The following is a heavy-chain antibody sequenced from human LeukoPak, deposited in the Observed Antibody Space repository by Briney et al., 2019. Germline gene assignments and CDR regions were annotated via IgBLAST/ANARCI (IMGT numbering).Heavy chain of an antibody. CDR2: IYYSGST. CDR1: GGSISSYY. Sequence: SETLSLTCTVSGGSISSYYWSWIRQPPGKGLEWIGYIYYSGSTSYNPSLKSRVTISVDTSKNQFSLKLSSVTAADTAVYYCARHVRKTHFDYWGQGTLVTVSS. D-gene: IGHD3-10*01. J-gene: IGHJ4*02. CDR3: ARHVRKTHFDY. V-gene: IGHV4-59*08.